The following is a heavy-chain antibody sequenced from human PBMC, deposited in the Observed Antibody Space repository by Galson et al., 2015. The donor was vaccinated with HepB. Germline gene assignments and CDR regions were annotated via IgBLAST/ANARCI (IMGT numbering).Heavy chain of an antibody. V-gene: IGHV7-4-1*02. Sequence: SVKVSCKASGNIFTSYAMNWVRQAPGQGLEWMGWINTNTGNPTYAQGFTGRFVFSLDTSVTTAYLQITSLKAEDTAVYYCATTANYYYSMDVWGKGTTVTVSS. J-gene: IGHJ6*03. CDR1: GNIFTSYA. CDR3: ATTANYYYSMDV. CDR2: INTNTGNP.